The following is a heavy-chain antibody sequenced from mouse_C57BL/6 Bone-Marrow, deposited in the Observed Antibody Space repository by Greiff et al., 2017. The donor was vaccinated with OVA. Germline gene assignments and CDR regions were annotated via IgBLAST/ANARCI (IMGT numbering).Heavy chain of an antibody. J-gene: IGHJ1*03. Sequence: EVQLQQSGPGLAKPSQTLSLTCSVTGYSITSDYWNWIRKFPGNKLEYMGYISYSGSTYYNPSLKRRISITRDTSKNQDYLQLNSVTTEDTSTYYGARGIYYSTFWYLDVWGTGTTVTVSS. CDR3: ARGIYYSTFWYLDV. V-gene: IGHV3-8*01. CDR1: GYSITSDY. D-gene: IGHD2-12*01. CDR2: ISYSGST.